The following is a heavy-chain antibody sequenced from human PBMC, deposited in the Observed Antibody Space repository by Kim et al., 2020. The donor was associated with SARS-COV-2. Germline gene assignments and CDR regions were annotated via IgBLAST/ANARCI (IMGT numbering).Heavy chain of an antibody. V-gene: IGHV4-59*13. CDR2: ISYSGST. CDR1: GGSISSYY. J-gene: IGHJ6*02. CDR3: ASTRLKNYYCYGMDV. Sequence: SETLSLTCTVSGGSISSYYWSWIRQPPGKGLEWIGYISYSGSTNYNPSLKSRVTISVDTSKNQFSLKLSSVTAADTAVYYCASTRLKNYYCYGMDVWGQGTTVTFSS.